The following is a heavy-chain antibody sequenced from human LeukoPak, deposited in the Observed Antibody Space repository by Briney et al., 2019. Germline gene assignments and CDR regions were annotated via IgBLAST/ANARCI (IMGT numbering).Heavy chain of an antibody. D-gene: IGHD4-11*01. V-gene: IGHV3-53*05. CDR1: GFAVSSNY. CDR2: IYSGGST. CDR3: ARGKGEYNNYEVY. J-gene: IGHJ4*02. Sequence: GGSLRLSCAASGFAVSSNYMSWVRQAPGKGLEWVSVIYSGGSTYYADSVKGRFTISRDNSKNTLYLQMNSLRAEHTAAYYCARGKGEYNNYEVYWGQGTLVTVSS.